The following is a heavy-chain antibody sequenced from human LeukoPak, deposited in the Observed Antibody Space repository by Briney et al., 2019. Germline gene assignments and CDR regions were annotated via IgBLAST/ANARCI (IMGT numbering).Heavy chain of an antibody. D-gene: IGHD4-23*01. J-gene: IGHJ4*02. V-gene: IGHV1-69*04. Sequence: SVKVSCKASGGTFSSYTISWVRQAPGQGLEWMGRIIPILGIANYAQKFQGRVTITADKSTSTAYMEPSSLRSEDTAVYYCARDPTTVVTNFDYWGQGTLVTVSS. CDR1: GGTFSSYT. CDR3: ARDPTTVVTNFDY. CDR2: IIPILGIA.